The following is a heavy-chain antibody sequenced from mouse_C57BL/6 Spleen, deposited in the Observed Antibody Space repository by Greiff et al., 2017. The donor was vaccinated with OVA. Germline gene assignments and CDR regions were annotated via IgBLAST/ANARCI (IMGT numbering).Heavy chain of an antibody. CDR1: GYTFTSYW. V-gene: IGHV1-52*01. D-gene: IGHD1-1*01. CDR2: IYPSDSET. J-gene: IGHJ1*03. Sequence: VQLQQPGAELVRPGSSVKLSCKASGYTFTSYWMHWVKQRPIQGLEWIGNIYPSDSETHYNQKFKDKSTLTVDKSSSTAYMQLSSLTSEDSAVYYCARSYGSSYWYFDVWGTGTTVTVSS. CDR3: ARSYGSSYWYFDV.